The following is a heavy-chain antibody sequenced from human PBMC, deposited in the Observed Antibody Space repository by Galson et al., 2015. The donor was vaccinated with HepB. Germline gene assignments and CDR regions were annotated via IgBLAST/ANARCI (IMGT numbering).Heavy chain of an antibody. CDR3: ARDIAVAGWFDY. J-gene: IGHJ4*02. Sequence: SLRLSCAASGFIFSSYEMNWVRQAPGKGLEWVSYISSSGSTIYYADSVKGRFTISRDNAKNSLYLQMNSLRAEDTAVYYCARDIAVAGWFDYWGQGTLVTVSS. CDR1: GFIFSSYE. D-gene: IGHD6-19*01. V-gene: IGHV3-48*03. CDR2: ISSSGSTI.